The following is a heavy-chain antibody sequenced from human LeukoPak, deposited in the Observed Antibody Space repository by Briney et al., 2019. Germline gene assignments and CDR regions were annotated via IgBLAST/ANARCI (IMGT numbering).Heavy chain of an antibody. D-gene: IGHD3-10*01. CDR1: GGSISSYY. J-gene: IGHJ4*02. Sequence: PSETLSLTCTVSGGSISSYYWSWIRQPAGRGLEWIGRMYSSGSTNYNPSLKSRVTMSVDTSKNQFSLNLSSVTAADTAVYYCVRDIFDGSGSYYNDYWGQGTLVTVSS. CDR2: MYSSGST. V-gene: IGHV4-4*07. CDR3: VRDIFDGSGSYYNDY.